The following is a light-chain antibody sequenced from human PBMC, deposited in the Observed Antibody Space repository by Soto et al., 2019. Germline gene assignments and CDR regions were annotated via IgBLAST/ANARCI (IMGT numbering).Light chain of an antibody. CDR3: QQYGTSPPVYA. Sequence: EIVLTQSPGTLSLSPGERASLSCRTSQSVSNTYLAWYQQKPGQAPRLLIYGASSRAAGIPDRFSGGGSGTYFTLTISRLEAEDFAVYYCQQYGTSPPVYAFGQGTKLEIK. CDR2: GAS. V-gene: IGKV3-20*01. J-gene: IGKJ2*01. CDR1: QSVSNTY.